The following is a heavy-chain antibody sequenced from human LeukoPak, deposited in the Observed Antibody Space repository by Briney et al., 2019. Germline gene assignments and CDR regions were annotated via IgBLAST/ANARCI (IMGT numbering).Heavy chain of an antibody. Sequence: PGGSLRLSCAASGFTFSSYAMSWVRQAPGKGLEWVSAISGSGGSTYYADSVKGRFTISRDNSKNTLYLQMNSLRAEDTAVYYCAVTGSSGWFWDHWGQGTLVTVSS. J-gene: IGHJ4*02. D-gene: IGHD6-19*01. CDR2: ISGSGGST. V-gene: IGHV3-23*01. CDR1: GFTFSSYA. CDR3: AVTGSSGWFWDH.